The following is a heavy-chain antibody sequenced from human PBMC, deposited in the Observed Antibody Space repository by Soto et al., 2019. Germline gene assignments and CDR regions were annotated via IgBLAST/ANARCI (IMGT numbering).Heavy chain of an antibody. Sequence: SETLSLTCTVSGGSSSSYYWSCIRQPAGKVLESIGRIYYSGTVTYNPSLSSRVTIPVDTSKNPFSMRLRSVTASDTAVYYCARGDGIQPGSLAGRYYYHKMDVWGQGTTVTVSS. J-gene: IGHJ6*02. CDR1: GGSSSSYY. V-gene: IGHV4-4*07. D-gene: IGHD5-18*01. CDR3: ARGDGIQPGSLAGRYYYHKMDV. CDR2: IYYSGTV.